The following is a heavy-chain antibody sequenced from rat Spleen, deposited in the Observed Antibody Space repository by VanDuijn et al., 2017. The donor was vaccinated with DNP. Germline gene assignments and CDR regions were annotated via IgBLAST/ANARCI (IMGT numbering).Heavy chain of an antibody. V-gene: IGHV5S13*01. CDR3: ATGVYGGYEDWFAY. J-gene: IGHJ3*01. CDR2: ISPTDGRT. D-gene: IGHD1-11*01. CDR1: GFTFSKYG. Sequence: EVQLVESGGDLVQPGRSLKLSCAASGFTFSKYGMAWVRQAPRKGLEWVATISPTDGRTFYSDSVKGRFTISRDNAKSTQYLQMDSLRSEDTATYYCATGVYGGYEDWFAYWGQGTLVTVSS.